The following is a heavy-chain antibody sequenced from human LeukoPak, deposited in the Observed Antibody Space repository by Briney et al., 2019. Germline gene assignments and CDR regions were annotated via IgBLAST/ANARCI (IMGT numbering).Heavy chain of an antibody. CDR2: INPNSGGT. CDR3: ARDSARDWGSGYHGY. D-gene: IGHD3-22*01. Sequence: ASVKVSCKASGYTFTSYDINWVRQATGQGLEWMGWINPNSGGTNYAQKFQGRVTMTRDTSISTAYMELSRLRSDDTAVYYCARDSARDWGSGYHGYWGRGTLVTVSS. J-gene: IGHJ4*02. CDR1: GYTFTSYD. V-gene: IGHV1-2*02.